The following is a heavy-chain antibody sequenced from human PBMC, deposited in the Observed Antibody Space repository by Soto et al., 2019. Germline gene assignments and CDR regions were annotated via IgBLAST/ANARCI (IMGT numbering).Heavy chain of an antibody. CDR1: GGSISGYY. CDR3: ARAFREGIAEPFDY. Sequence: PSETLSLTCTVSGGSISGYYWSWLRQPPGERLEWIGYSYYSGSTNYNPSLKSRVTISVDTSKNQFSLRLSSVTAADTAVYYCARAFREGIAEPFDYWGQGTLVTVSS. CDR2: SYYSGST. J-gene: IGHJ4*02. D-gene: IGHD6-13*01. V-gene: IGHV4-59*12.